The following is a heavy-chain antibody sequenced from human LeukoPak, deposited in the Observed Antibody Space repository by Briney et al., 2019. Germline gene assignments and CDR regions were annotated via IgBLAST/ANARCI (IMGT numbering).Heavy chain of an antibody. V-gene: IGHV3-21*01. CDR1: GFTFSNYA. CDR2: ISSSSSYI. CDR3: ARSGRGEYYFDY. D-gene: IGHD3-16*01. Sequence: PGGSLRLSCAASGFTFSNYAMSWVRQAPGKGLEWVSSISSSSSYIYYADSVKGRFTISRDNAKNSLYLQMNSLRAEDTAVYYCARSGRGEYYFDYWGQGTLVTVSS. J-gene: IGHJ4*02.